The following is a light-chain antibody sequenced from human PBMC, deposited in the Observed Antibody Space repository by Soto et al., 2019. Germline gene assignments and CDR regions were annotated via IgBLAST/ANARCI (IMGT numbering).Light chain of an antibody. J-gene: IGKJ1*01. CDR2: DAS. CDR1: QSVRSN. CDR3: QQYDNWRT. Sequence: EIVLTQSPATLSLSPGERATLSCRASQSVRSNLAWYQQKPGQAPRLLIYDASTRATGIPARISGSGSGTEFTLTISSLQSEDFAVYYCQQYDNWRTFGQGTKVDIK. V-gene: IGKV3-15*01.